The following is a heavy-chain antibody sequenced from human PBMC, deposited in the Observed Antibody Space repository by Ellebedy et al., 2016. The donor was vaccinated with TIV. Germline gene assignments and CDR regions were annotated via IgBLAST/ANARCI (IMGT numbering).Heavy chain of an antibody. CDR3: ARVEVGRSGPSYGMDV. Sequence: PGGSLRLSCAASGFTFSSYWMHWVRQAPGKGLVWVSRIDSDGSSTTYVDSVKGRFTISIDNAKNTLYRQMNSLRAEDTAVYYCARVEVGRSGPSYGMDVWGQGTTVTVSS. CDR2: IDSDGSST. D-gene: IGHD6-19*01. CDR1: GFTFSSYW. V-gene: IGHV3-74*01. J-gene: IGHJ6*02.